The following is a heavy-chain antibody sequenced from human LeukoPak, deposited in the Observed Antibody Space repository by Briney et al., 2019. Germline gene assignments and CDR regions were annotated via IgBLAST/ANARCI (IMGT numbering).Heavy chain of an antibody. CDR2: IIPIFGTA. V-gene: IGHV1-69*05. Sequence: SVKVSCKASGGTFSSYAISWVRQAPGQGLEWMGGIIPIFGTANYAQKFQGRVTITTDESTSTAYMELSSLRAEDAALYYCAAAPRFHWNPPWDYWGQGTLVTVSS. J-gene: IGHJ4*02. D-gene: IGHD1-1*01. CDR1: GGTFSSYA. CDR3: AAAPRFHWNPPWDY.